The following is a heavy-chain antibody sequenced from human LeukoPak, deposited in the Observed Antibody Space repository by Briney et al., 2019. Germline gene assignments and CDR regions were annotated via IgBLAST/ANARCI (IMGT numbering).Heavy chain of an antibody. CDR2: IYYSGST. CDR3: ARVHQTGYSIFDI. D-gene: IGHD3-9*01. Sequence: SETLSVTCTVSGGSISSGGYYWSWIRRHPGKGLEWIGYIYYSGSTYYNPSLKSRVTISVDTSKNHFSLKLSSVTAADTAVYYCARVHQTGYSIFDIWGQGTMVTVSS. J-gene: IGHJ3*02. CDR1: GGSISSGGYY. V-gene: IGHV4-31*03.